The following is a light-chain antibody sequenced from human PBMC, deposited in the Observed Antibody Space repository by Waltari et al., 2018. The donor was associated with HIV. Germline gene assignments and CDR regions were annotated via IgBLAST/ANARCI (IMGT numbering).Light chain of an antibody. J-gene: IGKJ2*01. CDR3: MQALQTPRT. CDR1: KSLLHSNGYNY. CDR2: LGS. V-gene: IGKV2-28*01. Sequence: DIVMTQSPLSLPVTPGEPASISCRSSKSLLHSNGYNYLDWYLQKPGQSPQLLIYLGSNRASGVPDKFSGSGSGTDFTLKISRVEAEDVGVYYCMQALQTPRTFGQGTKLEIE.